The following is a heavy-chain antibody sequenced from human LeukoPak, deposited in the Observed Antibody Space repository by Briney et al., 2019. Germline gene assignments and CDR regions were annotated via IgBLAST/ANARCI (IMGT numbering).Heavy chain of an antibody. D-gene: IGHD1-14*01. CDR2: IGPAGSDR. V-gene: IGHV3-21*06. CDR1: GFTFSSYS. J-gene: IGHJ4*02. CDR3: ATETNGRHYDY. Sequence: GGSLRLSCAASGFTFSSYSMNWVRQAPGKGLEWVASIGPAGSDRYHADSIKGRFTISRDNANNFLYLQMNSLRAEDTAVYYCATETNGRHYDYWGQGTLLTVSS.